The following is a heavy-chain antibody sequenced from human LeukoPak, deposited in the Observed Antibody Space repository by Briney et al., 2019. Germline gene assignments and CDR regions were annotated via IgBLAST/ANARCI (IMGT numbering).Heavy chain of an antibody. CDR3: ARDSGSGGP. CDR1: GFTFITYA. D-gene: IGHD6-19*01. CDR2: ISYDGSNK. Sequence: GGSLRLSCTASGFTFITYALHWVRQAPGKGLEWVAVISYDGSNKYYADSVKGRFTISRDIAKNSLYLQMDSLRAEDTGIYYCARDSGSGGPWGQGTLVTVSS. J-gene: IGHJ5*02. V-gene: IGHV3-30-3*01.